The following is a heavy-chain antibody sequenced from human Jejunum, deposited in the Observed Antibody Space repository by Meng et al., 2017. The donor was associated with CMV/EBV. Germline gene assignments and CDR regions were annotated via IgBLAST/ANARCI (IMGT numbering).Heavy chain of an antibody. D-gene: IGHD1-26*01. J-gene: IGHJ4*02. Sequence: KASGYTVTTYDRHWVRQARGQGREWMGIINPSGGTPTYAQKFQGRFSMTSDMSTSTLYMELSGLRSEDTAMYYCTRSLRVGAPGYFDYWGQGTLVTVSS. CDR1: GYTVTTYD. V-gene: IGHV1-46*01. CDR2: INPSGGTP. CDR3: TRSLRVGAPGYFDY.